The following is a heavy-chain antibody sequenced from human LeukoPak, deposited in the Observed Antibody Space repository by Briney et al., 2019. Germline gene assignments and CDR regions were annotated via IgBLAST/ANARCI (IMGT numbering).Heavy chain of an antibody. J-gene: IGHJ4*02. Sequence: SHTLSLTCALFADSVSSNSAAWNWLRQSPSRRLERLGRAYYRSKWYNDYAESVKSRINIKPDTSKNQFSLQLNSVTPEDTAVYYCARDQAGLDYWGQGTLVTVSS. CDR3: ARDQAGLDY. CDR1: ADSVSSNSAA. CDR2: AYYRSKWYN. D-gene: IGHD6-13*01. V-gene: IGHV6-1*01.